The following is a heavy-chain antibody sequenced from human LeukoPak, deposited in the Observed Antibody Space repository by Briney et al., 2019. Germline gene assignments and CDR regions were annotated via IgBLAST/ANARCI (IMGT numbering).Heavy chain of an antibody. Sequence: GGSLRLSCAASGFTFSSYGMHWVRQAPGKGLEWVAVIWYGGSNKYYADSVKGRFTISRDNSKNTLYLQMNSLRAEDTAMYYCAKDSSRDAFDIWGQGTMVTVSS. CDR2: IWYGGSNK. V-gene: IGHV3-30*02. CDR3: AKDSSRDAFDI. J-gene: IGHJ3*02. CDR1: GFTFSSYG.